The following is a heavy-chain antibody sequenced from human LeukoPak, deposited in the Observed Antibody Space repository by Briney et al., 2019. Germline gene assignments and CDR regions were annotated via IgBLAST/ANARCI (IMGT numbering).Heavy chain of an antibody. J-gene: IGHJ6*03. Sequence: GGSLRLSCVTSGFTFSGYWMHWVRQGPERGLELVSRIDNDGHGIIYAGSVKGRFTTSRDNVKNTLYLQMNSLRVEDTAVYCAAGGGWDPSFGVVTHIDAWGKGTTVVVS. CDR2: IDNDGHGI. CDR3: AGGGWDPSFGVVTHIDA. D-gene: IGHD3-3*01. V-gene: IGHV3-74*01. CDR1: GFTFSGYW.